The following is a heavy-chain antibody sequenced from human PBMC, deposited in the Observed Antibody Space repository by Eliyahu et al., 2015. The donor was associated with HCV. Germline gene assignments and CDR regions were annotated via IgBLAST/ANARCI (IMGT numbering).Heavy chain of an antibody. Sequence: GKGLEWVSAISNSGYNIYYADSVKGRFTISRDNSKNTLYLQMNSLRAEDTAVYYCVKDWGRHWLVGGGGSAFHYWGQGTLVTVS. V-gene: IGHV3-23*01. CDR3: VKDWGRHWLVGGGGSAFHY. D-gene: IGHD6-19*01. CDR2: ISNSGYNI. J-gene: IGHJ4*02.